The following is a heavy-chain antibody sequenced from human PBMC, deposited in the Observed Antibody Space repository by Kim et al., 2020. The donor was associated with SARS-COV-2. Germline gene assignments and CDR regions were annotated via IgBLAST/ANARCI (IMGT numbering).Heavy chain of an antibody. V-gene: IGHV4-34*01. D-gene: IGHD5-12*01. CDR3: ARESGFRWLHPSRIDY. Sequence: SETLSLTCAVYGGSFSGYYWSWIRQPPGKGLEWIEEINHSGSTNYNPSLKSRVTISVDTSKNQFALKLSSVTAADTAVYYCARESGFRWLHPSRIDYWGQGTLVTVSS. J-gene: IGHJ4*02. CDR1: GGSFSGYY. CDR2: INHSGST.